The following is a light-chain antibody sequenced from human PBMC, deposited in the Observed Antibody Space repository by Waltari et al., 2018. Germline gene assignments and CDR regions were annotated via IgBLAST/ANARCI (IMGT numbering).Light chain of an antibody. CDR2: DAS. CDR1: QSVSSSY. CDR3: QRYGASPLT. Sequence: EFVLTQSPGTLSLSPGERATLSGRASQSVSSSYLAWYQQKPGQAPRPLIYDASSTATGIPDRFRGSGSGTDFTRTITRLEPEEFAVEYCQRYGASPLTFGGGTKVEIK. V-gene: IGKV3-20*01. J-gene: IGKJ4*01.